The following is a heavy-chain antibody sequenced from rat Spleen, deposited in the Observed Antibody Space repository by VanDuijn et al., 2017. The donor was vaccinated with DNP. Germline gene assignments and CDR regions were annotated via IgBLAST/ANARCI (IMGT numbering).Heavy chain of an antibody. V-gene: IGHV4-2*01. CDR3: AKEPNYGGWSDYCDY. J-gene: IGHJ2*01. D-gene: IGHD1-11*01. CDR2: LNKDSSTI. CDR1: GFNFNDYW. Sequence: EVKLVESGGGLVQPGRSLKLSCAASGFNFNDYWMGWVRQAPGKGLEWIGDLNKDSSTINYTPSLKDKFTISRDNAHNTLYLQMRKLGSEDTAIYYCAKEPNYGGWSDYCDYWGQGVMVTVSS.